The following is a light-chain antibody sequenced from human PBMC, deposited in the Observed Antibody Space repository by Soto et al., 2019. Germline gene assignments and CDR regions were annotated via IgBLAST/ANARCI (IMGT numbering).Light chain of an antibody. Sequence: DIQMTQSPSSLSASVGDRVTITCRARQSISSYLNWYQQKPGKAPKLLIYAASSLQSGVPSRFSGSGSGTDFILTISSLQPEDFATYYCQQSYSTPYTFGQGTKLEIK. J-gene: IGKJ2*01. CDR3: QQSYSTPYT. CDR2: AAS. CDR1: QSISSY. V-gene: IGKV1-39*01.